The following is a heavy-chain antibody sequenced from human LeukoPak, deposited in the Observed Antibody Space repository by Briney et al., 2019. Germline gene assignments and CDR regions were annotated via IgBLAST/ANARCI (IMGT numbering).Heavy chain of an antibody. CDR2: IYYSGST. Sequence: SETLSLTCTVSGGSISSYYWSWIRQPPGKGLEWIGYIYYSGSTNYNPSLKSRVTISVDTSKNQFSLKLSSVTAADTAVYYCARGSPSIALAGTFDYWGQGTLVTVSS. CDR3: ARGSPSIALAGTFDY. J-gene: IGHJ4*02. CDR1: GGSISSYY. D-gene: IGHD6-19*01. V-gene: IGHV4-59*01.